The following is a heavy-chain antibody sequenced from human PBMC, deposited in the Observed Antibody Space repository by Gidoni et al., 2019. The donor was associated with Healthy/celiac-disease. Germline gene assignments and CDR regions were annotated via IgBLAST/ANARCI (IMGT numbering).Heavy chain of an antibody. D-gene: IGHD6-13*01. CDR3: AKDLPHSASSLFDY. CDR2: IRGSGGST. J-gene: IGHJ4*02. CDR1: GFPFSRYA. Sequence: EVQLLESGGGLVQPGGSLRLSCAASGFPFSRYAMSWVRQAPGKGLGWVSAIRGSGGSTYYADSVKGGFTISRDNSKNTLYLQRSSLRAEDTAVYYCAKDLPHSASSLFDYWGQGTLVTVSS. V-gene: IGHV3-23*01.